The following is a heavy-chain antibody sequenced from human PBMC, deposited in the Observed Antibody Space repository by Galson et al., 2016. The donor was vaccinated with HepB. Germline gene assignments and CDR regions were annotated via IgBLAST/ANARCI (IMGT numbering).Heavy chain of an antibody. CDR1: GFTFSRYE. V-gene: IGHV3-48*03. J-gene: IGHJ4*02. CDR2: ISSSGTTI. CDR3: AREPVRLDDLLTGPPKNPDF. Sequence: SLRLSCAASGFTFSRYEMNWVRQAPGEGLVWVSYISSSGTTIYYASSVKGRFTISSDNTKNSLYLQMNSLSAEDTAVYYCAREPVRLDDLLTGPPKNPDFWGQGTLVTVSS. D-gene: IGHD3-9*01.